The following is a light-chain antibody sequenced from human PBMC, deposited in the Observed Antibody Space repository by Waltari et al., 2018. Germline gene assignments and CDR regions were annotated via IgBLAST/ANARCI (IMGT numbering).Light chain of an antibody. CDR3: MQGTHWPYT. V-gene: IGKV2-30*02. Sequence: DVVMTQSPLSLPVTLGQPASISCTSSQSLVHSDGNTHLVWFHQRPGQSPRRLIYKVSIRDSEVPDRFSGGGSATDFTLRISRVEAADVGVYYCMQGTHWPYTFGQGTKLDIK. CDR2: KVS. CDR1: QSLVHSDGNTH. J-gene: IGKJ2*01.